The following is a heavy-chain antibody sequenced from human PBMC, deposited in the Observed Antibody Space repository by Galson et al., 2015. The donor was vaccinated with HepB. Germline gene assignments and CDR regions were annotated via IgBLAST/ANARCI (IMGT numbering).Heavy chain of an antibody. CDR2: IHGAGIT. CDR3: TTGALFLGYHYMDG. V-gene: IGHV3-53*01. CDR1: GFTGSTNY. D-gene: IGHD2/OR15-2a*01. J-gene: IGHJ6*03. Sequence: SLRLSCAVSGFTGSTNYMSWVRQAPGEGLDWVSLIHGAGITRYAESVKGRFTISRDNSKNTMYLQMNSLRAEDTATYYCTTGALFLGYHYMDGWGKGTPVTVSS.